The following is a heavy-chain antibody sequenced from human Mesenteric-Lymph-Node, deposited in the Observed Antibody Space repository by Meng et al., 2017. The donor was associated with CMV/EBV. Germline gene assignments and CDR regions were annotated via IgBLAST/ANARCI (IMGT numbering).Heavy chain of an antibody. D-gene: IGHD3-22*01. V-gene: IGHV3-23*01. CDR1: GFTFSTYG. Sequence: GGSLRLSCAASGFTFSTYGMSWVRQGPGKGLEWVSYISNSGGSTYYAESVKGRFTISRDNVKNEVYLQMNSLRAEDTAVYYCAKNWDHYDSSGPVDYWGQGTLVTVSS. CDR2: ISNSGGST. CDR3: AKNWDHYDSSGPVDY. J-gene: IGHJ4*02.